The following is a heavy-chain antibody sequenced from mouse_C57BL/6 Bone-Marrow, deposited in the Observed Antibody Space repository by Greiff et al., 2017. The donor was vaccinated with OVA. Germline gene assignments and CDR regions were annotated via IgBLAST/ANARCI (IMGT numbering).Heavy chain of an antibody. CDR2: IYPGSGGT. J-gene: IGHJ1*03. Sequence: QVQLQQPGAELVKPGASVKMSCKASGYTFTSYWITWVKQRPGQGLEWIGDIYPGSGGTNYNEKFKSKATLTVDTSSSTAYMQLSSLTSEDSAVYYCARCNYYGSSNWYFDVWGTGTTVTVSS. D-gene: IGHD1-1*01. V-gene: IGHV1-55*01. CDR1: GYTFTSYW. CDR3: ARCNYYGSSNWYFDV.